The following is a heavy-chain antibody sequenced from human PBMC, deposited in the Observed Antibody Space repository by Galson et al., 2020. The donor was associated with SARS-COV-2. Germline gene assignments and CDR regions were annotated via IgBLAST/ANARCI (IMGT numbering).Heavy chain of an antibody. J-gene: IGHJ5*02. CDR3: AAYNWNHCFGP. CDR1: GGSVSSGDNY. CDR2: IYYSGGT. Sequence: SETLSLTCTVSGGSVSSGDNYWSWIRQPPGKGLEWIGYIYYSGGTNYNPSLESRVTISIDTSKKQFSLKMRSVTAADTAVYFCAAYNWNHCFGPWGQGTRVTVSS. V-gene: IGHV4-61*08. D-gene: IGHD1-20*01.